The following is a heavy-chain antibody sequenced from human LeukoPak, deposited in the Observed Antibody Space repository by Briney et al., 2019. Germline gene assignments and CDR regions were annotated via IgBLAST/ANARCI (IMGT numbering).Heavy chain of an antibody. CDR3: ARIACTGGNCKPYYYYGLDV. CDR1: GFTFSTYG. V-gene: IGHV3-33*01. CDR2: IWYDGSIK. J-gene: IGHJ6*02. D-gene: IGHD2-8*02. Sequence: GGSLRLSYAASGFTFSTYGMHWVRQAPGKGLEWVAVIWYDGSIKYYADSVKGRFTFSRDNSKSTMYLQMNSLRAEDTAVYYCARIACTGGNCKPYYYYGLDVWGQGTTVTVSS.